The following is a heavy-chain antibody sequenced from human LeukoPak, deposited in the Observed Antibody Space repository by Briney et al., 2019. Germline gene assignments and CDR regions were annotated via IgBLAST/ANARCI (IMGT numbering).Heavy chain of an antibody. J-gene: IGHJ3*02. CDR2: IISSGSTI. V-gene: IGHV3-11*01. CDR1: GFTFIDYY. Sequence: PRGSLRLSCAAAGFTFIDYYMSWIRPAPGKGLEWVSYIISSGSTIYYADSVKGRLTIPTDQAKNPLYLQMNSLRAEDTAVYSSTTDVAVMSAIDICGQRTMVTVSS. D-gene: IGHD2-21*01. CDR3: TTDVAVMSAIDI.